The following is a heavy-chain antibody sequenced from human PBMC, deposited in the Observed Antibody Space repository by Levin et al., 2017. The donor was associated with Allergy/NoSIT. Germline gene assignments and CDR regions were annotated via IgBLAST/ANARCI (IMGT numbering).Heavy chain of an antibody. V-gene: IGHV3-23*01. D-gene: IGHD2-21*02. J-gene: IGHJ3*02. CDR1: GFTFSTYA. Sequence: PGGSLRLSCAASGFTFSTYAMSWVRQAPGKGLEWVSSISGASAGTYYADSVKGRFTISRDNSKTTLDLQMNGLRAEDTAVYYCAKLRGTTWVTRDVFDIWGQGTMVTVSS. CDR3: AKLRGTTWVTRDVFDI. CDR2: ISGASAGT.